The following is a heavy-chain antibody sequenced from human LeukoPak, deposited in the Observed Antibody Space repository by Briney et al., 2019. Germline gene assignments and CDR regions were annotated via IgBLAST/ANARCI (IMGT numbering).Heavy chain of an antibody. V-gene: IGHV4-39*01. D-gene: IGHD2-2*02. J-gene: IGHJ4*02. CDR2: IYYSGST. CDR1: GGSISSGDYY. CDR3: ASYCSSTSCYTPFDY. Sequence: SETLSLTCTVSGGSISSGDYYWGWIRQPPGKGLEWIGSIYYSGSTYYNPSLRSRVTISVDTSKNQFSLKLSSVTAADTAVYYCASYCSSTSCYTPFDYWGQGTLVTVSS.